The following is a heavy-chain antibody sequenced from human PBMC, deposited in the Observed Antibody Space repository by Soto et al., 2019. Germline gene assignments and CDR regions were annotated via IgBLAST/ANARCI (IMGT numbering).Heavy chain of an antibody. J-gene: IGHJ5*02. V-gene: IGHV1-2*02. CDR3: ARAMVVVPAAPFDP. Sequence: GASVKVSCKASGYTFTGYYMHWVRQAPGLGLEWMGWINPNSGGTNYAQKFQGRVTMTRDTSISTAYMELSRLRSDDTAVYYCARAMVVVPAAPFDPWGQGTLVTVSS. CDR2: INPNSGGT. CDR1: GYTFTGYY. D-gene: IGHD2-2*01.